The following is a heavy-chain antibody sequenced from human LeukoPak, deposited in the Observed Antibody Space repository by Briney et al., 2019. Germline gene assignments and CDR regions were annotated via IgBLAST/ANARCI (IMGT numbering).Heavy chain of an antibody. CDR1: GGSIITYS. Sequence: SETLSLTCTVSGGSIITYSWSWIRQPPGKGLEWIGYIFYSGSTNYNPSLKSRVTMSVDTSKNQFSLKLSSVTAADTAVYYCARGGSGSLDYWGQGALVTVSS. J-gene: IGHJ4*02. V-gene: IGHV4-59*12. CDR2: IFYSGST. CDR3: ARGGSGSLDY. D-gene: IGHD3-22*01.